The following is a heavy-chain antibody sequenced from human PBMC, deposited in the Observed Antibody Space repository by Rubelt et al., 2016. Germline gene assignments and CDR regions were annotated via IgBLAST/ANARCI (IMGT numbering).Heavy chain of an antibody. J-gene: IGHJ4*02. CDR3: AREGGQWLAQLDY. D-gene: IGHD6-19*01. CDR2: ISSSSSTI. Sequence: LEWVSYISSSSSTIYYADSVKGRFTISRDNSKNTLYLQMNSLRAEDTAVYYCAREGGQWLAQLDYWGQGTLVTVSS. V-gene: IGHV3-48*01.